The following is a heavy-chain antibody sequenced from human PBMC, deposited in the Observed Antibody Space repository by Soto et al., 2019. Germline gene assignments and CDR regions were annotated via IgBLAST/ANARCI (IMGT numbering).Heavy chain of an antibody. CDR3: ARHYYDILTGYQYYFDY. CDR1: GYSFTSYW. V-gene: IGHV5-51*01. Sequence: GESLKISCKGSGYSFTSYWIGWVRQMPGKGLEWMGIIYPGDSDTRYSPSFQGQVTISADKSISTAYLQWSSLKASDTAMYYCARHYYDILTGYQYYFDYWGQGTLVTVSS. J-gene: IGHJ4*02. CDR2: IYPGDSDT. D-gene: IGHD3-9*01.